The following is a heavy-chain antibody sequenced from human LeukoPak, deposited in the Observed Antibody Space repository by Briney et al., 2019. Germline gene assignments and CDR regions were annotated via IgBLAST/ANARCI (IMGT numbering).Heavy chain of an antibody. CDR1: GFTFSSYA. CDR2: ISYDGSNK. V-gene: IGHV3-30*04. Sequence: PGGSLRLSCAASGFTFSSYAMHWVRQAPGKGLEWVALISYDGSNKYYADSVKGRFTISRDNSKNTLYLQMNSLRAEDTAVYYCAKDLNGGSYFGGFDYWGQGTLVTVSS. J-gene: IGHJ4*02. CDR3: AKDLNGGSYFGGFDY. D-gene: IGHD1-26*01.